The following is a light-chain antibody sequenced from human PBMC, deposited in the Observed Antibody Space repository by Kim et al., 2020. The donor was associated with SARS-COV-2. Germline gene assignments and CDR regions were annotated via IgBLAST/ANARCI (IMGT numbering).Light chain of an antibody. J-gene: IGLJ1*01. CDR1: SSDVGGYNY. V-gene: IGLV2-11*01. Sequence: QSALTQPRSMSGSPGQSVTISCTGTSSDVGGYNYVSWYQQHPGKAPKLMIYDVSKRPSGVPDRFSGSKSGNTASLTISGLQAEDEADYYCCSYAGSYTNYVFGTGTKVTVL. CDR3: CSYAGSYTNYV. CDR2: DVS.